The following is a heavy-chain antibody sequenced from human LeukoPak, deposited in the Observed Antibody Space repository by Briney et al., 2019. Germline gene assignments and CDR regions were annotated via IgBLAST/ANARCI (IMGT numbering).Heavy chain of an antibody. CDR3: ARDRGDSSGYSY. J-gene: IGHJ4*02. V-gene: IGHV4-39*07. CDR1: GGSISSSSYY. CDR2: IYYSGST. D-gene: IGHD6-19*01. Sequence: SETLSLTCTVSGGSISSSSYYWGWIRQPPGKGLEWIGSIYYSGSTYYNPSLKSRVTISVDTSKNQFSLKLSSVTAADTAVYYWARDRGDSSGYSYWGQGTLVTVSS.